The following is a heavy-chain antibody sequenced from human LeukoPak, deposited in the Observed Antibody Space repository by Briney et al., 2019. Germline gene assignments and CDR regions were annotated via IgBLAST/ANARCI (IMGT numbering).Heavy chain of an antibody. Sequence: SETLSLTCTVSGGSISSSSYYWGWIRQPPGKGLEWIGYIYYSGSTYYNPSLKSRVTISVDTSKNQFSLKLSSVTAADTAVYYCAGRGWAFDIWGQGTMVTVSS. V-gene: IGHV4-30-4*08. CDR2: IYYSGST. J-gene: IGHJ3*02. CDR1: GGSISSSSYY. D-gene: IGHD5-12*01. CDR3: AGRGWAFDI.